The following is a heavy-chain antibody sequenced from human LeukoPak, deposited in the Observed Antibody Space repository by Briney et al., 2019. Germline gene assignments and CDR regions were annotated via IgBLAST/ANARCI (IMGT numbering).Heavy chain of an antibody. D-gene: IGHD2-21*02. J-gene: IGHJ4*02. V-gene: IGHV1-18*01. CDR3: ARGPYCGGDCYPYYFDY. CDR1: GGTFSSYA. Sequence: ASVKVSCKASGGTFSSYAISWVRQAPGQGLEWMGWISAYNGNTNYAQKLQGRVTMTTDTSTSTAYMELRSLRSDDTAVYYCARGPYCGGDCYPYYFDYWGQGTLVTVSS. CDR2: ISAYNGNT.